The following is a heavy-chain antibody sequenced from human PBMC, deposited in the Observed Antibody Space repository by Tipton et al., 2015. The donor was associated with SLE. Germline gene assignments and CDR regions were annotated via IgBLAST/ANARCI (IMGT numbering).Heavy chain of an antibody. J-gene: IGHJ4*02. CDR1: GFTSSSYA. V-gene: IGHV3-23*01. Sequence: SLRLSCATSGFTSSSYALSWVRRAPGKGLEWVSAISGGGGSTYYADFVKGRFSISRDNSKNSLYLQMNGLRAEDTAVYYCARSPVDYWNGYSAWGQGTLVAVSS. D-gene: IGHD3-3*01. CDR3: ARSPVDYWNGYSA. CDR2: ISGGGGST.